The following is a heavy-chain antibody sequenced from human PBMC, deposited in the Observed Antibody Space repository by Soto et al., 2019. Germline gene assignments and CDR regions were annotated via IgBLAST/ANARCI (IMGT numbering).Heavy chain of an antibody. Sequence: EVQLVESGGGVVRPGGSLRLSCVGSGFTFDDYGMSWVRQGIGKGLEWVSFIGWNGANAFYGDSVQGRFTVSRDNGKTSLYLQMTSLRVEDTAFYSCVREPHASGSAYDENFDQWGQGILVTVSS. CDR3: VREPHASGSAYDENFDQ. D-gene: IGHD2-21*01. CDR1: GFTFDDYG. CDR2: IGWNGANA. V-gene: IGHV3-20*04. J-gene: IGHJ4*02.